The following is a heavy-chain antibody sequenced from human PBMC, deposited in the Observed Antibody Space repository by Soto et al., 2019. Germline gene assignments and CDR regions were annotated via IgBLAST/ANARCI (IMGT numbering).Heavy chain of an antibody. CDR2: RNPKSGGT. CDR3: ARDARGTRGFDEMDV. D-gene: IGHD3-9*01. CDR1: GYTFSAYY. V-gene: IGHV1-2*02. Sequence: ASVKVSCKASGYTFSAYYTHWVRQAPGQGLEWMGWRNPKSGGTYFAQKFQGRVTMTRDTSFNLVYMEMSGLMSDDTAVYYCARDARGTRGFDEMDVWGQGTTVTVSS. J-gene: IGHJ6*02.